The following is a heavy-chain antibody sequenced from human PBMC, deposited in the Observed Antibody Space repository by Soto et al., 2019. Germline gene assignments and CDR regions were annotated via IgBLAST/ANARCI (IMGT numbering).Heavy chain of an antibody. Sequence: GGSLRLSCAASGFTFSSYDMSWVRQAPGKGLEWVSAISGSGGSTYYADSAKGRFTISTVNSKNTQYLQNNSMRAEDTDVYSGEKDTTAGDSSGYYYYYYGMDVWGQGTTVTVSS. CDR1: GFTFSSYD. D-gene: IGHD3-22*01. CDR3: EKDTTAGDSSGYYYYYYGMDV. J-gene: IGHJ6*02. V-gene: IGHV3-23*01. CDR2: ISGSGGST.